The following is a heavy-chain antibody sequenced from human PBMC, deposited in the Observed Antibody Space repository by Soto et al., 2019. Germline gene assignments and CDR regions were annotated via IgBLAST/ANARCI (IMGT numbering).Heavy chain of an antibody. J-gene: IGHJ6*02. V-gene: IGHV4-61*01. Sequence: QVQLQESGPGLVKPSETLSLTCTVSGGSVSSGSYYWSWIRQPPGKGLEWIGYIYYSGSTNYNPSLTRRCTLSVDTSKHQSSLQLSSVTAADTAVYYCARVHRYCSSLSCPPLDVWGQGTTVTVSS. CDR3: ARVHRYCSSLSCPPLDV. D-gene: IGHD2-2*01. CDR1: GGSVSSGSYY. CDR2: IYYSGST.